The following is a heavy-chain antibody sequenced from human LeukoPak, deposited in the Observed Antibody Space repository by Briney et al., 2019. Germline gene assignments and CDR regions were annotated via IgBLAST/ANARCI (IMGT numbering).Heavy chain of an antibody. CDR1: GVIFSSYW. CDR3: ARVGGSGRKAFDI. CDR2: INQDGSEK. J-gene: IGHJ3*02. V-gene: IGHV3-7*01. Sequence: GESLRLSCAASGVIFSSYWMSWVRQAPGKGLEWVANINQDGSEKYYVDSVKGRFTISRDNAKNSLYLQMNTLRVEDTAVFYCARVGGSGRKAFDIWGQGTMVTVSS. D-gene: IGHD3-10*01.